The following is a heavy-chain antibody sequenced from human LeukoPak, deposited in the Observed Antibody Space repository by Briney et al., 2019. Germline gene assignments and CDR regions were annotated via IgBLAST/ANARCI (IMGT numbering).Heavy chain of an antibody. Sequence: SETLSLTCTVSGGSISSYYWSWIRQPAGKGLEWIGRIYTSGSTNYNPSLKSRVTMSVDTSKNQFSLRLSSVTAADTAVYYCARGDCSCTSCYNFDYWGQGTLVTVSS. CDR3: ARGDCSCTSCYNFDY. J-gene: IGHJ4*02. CDR2: IYTSGST. V-gene: IGHV4-4*07. CDR1: GGSISSYY. D-gene: IGHD2-2*01.